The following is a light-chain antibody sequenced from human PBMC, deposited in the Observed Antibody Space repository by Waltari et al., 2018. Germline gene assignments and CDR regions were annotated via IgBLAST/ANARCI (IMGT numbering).Light chain of an antibody. Sequence: QSALTQPASVSGSPGQSITISCTGTSYDVGHFTYVSWYQQRPGKAPKHIIYDVSYRPSGVSNRFSGSKSGSTASLTISGLQAEDEADYHCSSYTSSSTVGVLFGGGTKLTVL. J-gene: IGLJ2*01. CDR2: DVS. CDR3: SSYTSSSTVGVL. CDR1: SYDVGHFTY. V-gene: IGLV2-14*03.